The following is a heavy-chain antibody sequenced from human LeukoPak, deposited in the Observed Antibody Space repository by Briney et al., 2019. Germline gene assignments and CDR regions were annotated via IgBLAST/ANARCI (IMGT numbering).Heavy chain of an antibody. CDR2: INPNSGGT. D-gene: IGHD5-12*01. CDR3: ARDWPLAYIVATCEYGMDV. V-gene: IGHV1-2*02. J-gene: IGHJ6*02. CDR1: GYTFTGYY. Sequence: GASVKVSCKASGYTFTGYYMHWVRQAPGQGLEWMGWINPNSGGTNYAQKFQGRVTMTRDTSISTAYMELSRLRSDDTAVYYCARDWPLAYIVATCEYGMDVWGQGTTVTVSS.